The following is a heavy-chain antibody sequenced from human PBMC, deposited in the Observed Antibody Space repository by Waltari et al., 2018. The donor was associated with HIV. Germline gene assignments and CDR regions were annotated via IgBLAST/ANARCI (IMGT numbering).Heavy chain of an antibody. CDR1: GFTFSSYG. D-gene: IGHD3-10*01. CDR2: IWYDGSNK. Sequence: AASGFTFSSYGMHWVRQAPGKGLEWVALIWYDGSNKYYADSVKGRFTISRDNSKNTLFLQMNSLRAEDTAMYYCAKDIQYGSGSQALYYYGMDVWGQGTTITVSS. CDR3: AKDIQYGSGSQALYYYGMDV. J-gene: IGHJ6*02. V-gene: IGHV3-30*02.